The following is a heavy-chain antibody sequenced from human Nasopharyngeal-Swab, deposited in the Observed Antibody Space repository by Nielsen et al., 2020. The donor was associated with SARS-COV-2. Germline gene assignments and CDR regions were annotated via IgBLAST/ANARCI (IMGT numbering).Heavy chain of an antibody. V-gene: IGHV6-1*01. CDR3: AKDAVAGPYNWFDP. CDR1: GDSVSSNSAA. J-gene: IGHJ5*02. D-gene: IGHD6-19*01. CDR2: TYYRSRWYN. Sequence: SETLSLTCAISGDSVSSNSAAWNWIRQSPSRGLEWLGRTYYRSRWYNDYAVSVKSRITINPDTSKNQFSLQLNSVTPEDTAVYYCAKDAVAGPYNWFDPWGQGTLVTVSS.